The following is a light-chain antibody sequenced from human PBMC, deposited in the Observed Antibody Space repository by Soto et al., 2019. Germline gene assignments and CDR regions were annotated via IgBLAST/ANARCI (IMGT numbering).Light chain of an antibody. CDR3: QSYDRSLTGSKV. Sequence: QSVLTQPPSVSGAPGQSVTISCTGISSNIGAGFDVHWYQQLPGTAPKLLIYGNSNRPSGVPDRFSGSRSGTSASLAITGLQAEDEADYYCQSYDRSLTGSKVFGSGTKVTV. CDR2: GNS. V-gene: IGLV1-40*01. J-gene: IGLJ1*01. CDR1: SSNIGAGFD.